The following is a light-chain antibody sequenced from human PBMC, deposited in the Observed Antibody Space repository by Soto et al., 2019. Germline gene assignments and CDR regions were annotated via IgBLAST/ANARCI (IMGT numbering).Light chain of an antibody. CDR1: QDIRNF. Sequence: IQMTQSPTSLSAYVGDRVTITCRASQDIRNFVAWYQQKPGKAPKLLIYAASTLQSGVPSRFSGSGSGTDFNLTINSLQPEDVATYSCQKYSSVPVFGPGTKVEIK. V-gene: IGKV1-27*01. CDR3: QKYSSVPV. J-gene: IGKJ3*01. CDR2: AAS.